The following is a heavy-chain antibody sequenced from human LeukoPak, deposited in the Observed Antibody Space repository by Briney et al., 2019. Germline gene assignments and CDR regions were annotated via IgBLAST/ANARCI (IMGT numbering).Heavy chain of an antibody. Sequence: SETLSLTCTVSGGSISSSSYYWSWIRQPAGKGLEWIGRIYTSGSTNYNPSLKSRVTMSVDTSKNQFSLKLSSVTAADTAVYYCARAVDTAMVYAFDIWGQGTMVTVSS. D-gene: IGHD5-18*01. J-gene: IGHJ3*02. CDR1: GGSISSSSYY. CDR2: IYTSGST. V-gene: IGHV4-61*02. CDR3: ARAVDTAMVYAFDI.